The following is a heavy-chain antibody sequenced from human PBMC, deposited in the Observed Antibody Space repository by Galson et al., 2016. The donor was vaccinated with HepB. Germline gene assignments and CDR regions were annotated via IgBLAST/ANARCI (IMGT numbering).Heavy chain of an antibody. Sequence: SLRLSCAASGFTFSSYGMHWVRQAPGKGPEWVGVVSFNGKVQYYADSVKGRFTISRDNTKNSLYLQLNSLRAEDTAVYYCARIIKTGTTSHFDYWGQGTLVTVSS. V-gene: IGHV3-30*03. J-gene: IGHJ4*02. CDR3: ARIIKTGTTSHFDY. D-gene: IGHD1-7*01. CDR1: GFTFSSYG. CDR2: VSFNGKVQ.